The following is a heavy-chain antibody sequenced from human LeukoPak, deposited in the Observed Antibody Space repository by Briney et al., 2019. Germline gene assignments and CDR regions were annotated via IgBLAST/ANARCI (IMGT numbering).Heavy chain of an antibody. CDR2: ISSSSSYI. Sequence: GGSLRLSCAASGFTFSSYSMNWVRQAPGKGLEWVSSISSSSSYIYYADSVKGRFTISRDNAKNSLYLQMNSLRAEDTAVYYCARDLGVSEAVAEFDYWGQGTLVTVSS. CDR1: GFTFSSYS. CDR3: ARDLGVSEAVAEFDY. J-gene: IGHJ4*02. D-gene: IGHD6-19*01. V-gene: IGHV3-21*01.